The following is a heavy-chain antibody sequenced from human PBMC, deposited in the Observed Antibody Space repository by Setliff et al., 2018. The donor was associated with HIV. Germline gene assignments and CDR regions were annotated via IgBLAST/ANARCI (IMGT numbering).Heavy chain of an antibody. CDR3: AGGPGTTSIDY. V-gene: IGHV4-34*01. CDR2: IDHSGST. Sequence: SETLSLTCAVYGGSFSGYYWSWIRQPPGKGLEWIGEIDHSGSTNYNMSLWSRVTISIDASRNQFSLELISVTAADTAVYYCAGGPGTTSIDYWAQGTLVTVSS. D-gene: IGHD1-26*01. J-gene: IGHJ4*02. CDR1: GGSFSGYY.